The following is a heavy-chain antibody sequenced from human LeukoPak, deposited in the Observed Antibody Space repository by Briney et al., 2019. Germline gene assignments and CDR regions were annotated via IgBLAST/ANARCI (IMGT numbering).Heavy chain of an antibody. CDR1: GDSISSITYY. J-gene: IGHJ1*01. CDR3: ARHFSEDGYNAAPFQY. Sequence: SETLSLTCTVSGDSISSITYYWAWVRQPPGKGLEWIGSICNGRTTYYNPSLKGRVTMSIDTSKNQFSLKLTSVTAADTAVYYCARHFSEDGYNAAPFQYWGQGTLVTVSS. CDR2: ICNGRTT. D-gene: IGHD5-24*01. V-gene: IGHV4-39*01.